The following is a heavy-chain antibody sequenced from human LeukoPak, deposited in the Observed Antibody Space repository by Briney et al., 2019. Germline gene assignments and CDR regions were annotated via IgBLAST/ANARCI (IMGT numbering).Heavy chain of an antibody. D-gene: IGHD2-2*02. Sequence: GGSLRLSCAASGFTFSRYGMHWVRQAPGKGLEWVSFIRYDGSYKDYADSVKGRFTISRDNSKNTLHLQMNSLRTEDTAVHYCAKDPLYTDYWGQGTLVTVSS. V-gene: IGHV3-30*02. CDR1: GFTFSRYG. J-gene: IGHJ4*02. CDR3: AKDPLYTDY. CDR2: IRYDGSYK.